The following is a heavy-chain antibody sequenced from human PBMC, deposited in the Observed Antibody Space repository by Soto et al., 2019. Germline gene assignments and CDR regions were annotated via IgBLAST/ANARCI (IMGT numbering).Heavy chain of an antibody. CDR1: GYTFTSYD. CDR3: ARGRGWRDN. CDR2: MDPKSGYT. V-gene: IGHV1-8*01. D-gene: IGHD6-19*01. J-gene: IGHJ4*02. Sequence: ASVKVSCKASGYTFTSYDINWVRRAAGHGLEWMGWMDPKSGYTDYAQKFQGRVTMTRNTSISTAYMELSSLRSEDTDVYYCARGRGWRDNWGQGTLVTVSS.